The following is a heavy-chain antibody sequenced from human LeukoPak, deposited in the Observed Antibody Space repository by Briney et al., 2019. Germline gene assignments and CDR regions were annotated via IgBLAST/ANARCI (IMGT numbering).Heavy chain of an antibody. CDR2: IIPIFGTA. J-gene: IGHJ3*02. Sequence: ASVKVSCKASGGTFSSYAISWVRQAPGQGLEWMGGIIPIFGTANYAQKFQGRVTITADKSTSTAYMEPSSLRSEDTAVYYCARGYDILTGYEDDAFDIWGQGTMVTVSS. D-gene: IGHD3-9*01. CDR3: ARGYDILTGYEDDAFDI. V-gene: IGHV1-69*06. CDR1: GGTFSSYA.